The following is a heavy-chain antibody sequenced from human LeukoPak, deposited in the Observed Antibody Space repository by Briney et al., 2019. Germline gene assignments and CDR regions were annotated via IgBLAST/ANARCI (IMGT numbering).Heavy chain of an antibody. CDR3: AKDNEWALLHYFDY. Sequence: GRSLRLSCAASGFIFSSYGMHWVRQPPGKGLEWVAVISYDGSNKYYADSVKGRFTISRDNSKNTLYLQMNSLRAEDTAVYCCAKDNEWALLHYFDYWGQGTLVTVSS. V-gene: IGHV3-30*18. J-gene: IGHJ4*02. CDR1: GFIFSSYG. CDR2: ISYDGSNK. D-gene: IGHD1-26*01.